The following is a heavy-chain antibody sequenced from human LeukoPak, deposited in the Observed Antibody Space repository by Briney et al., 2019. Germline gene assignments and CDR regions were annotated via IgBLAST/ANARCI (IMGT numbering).Heavy chain of an antibody. CDR2: IYYSGST. J-gene: IGHJ6*02. D-gene: IGHD2-15*01. CDR1: GGSISSGGYY. V-gene: IGHV4-31*03. Sequence: SETLSLTCTVSGGSISSGGYYWSWIRQHPGKGLEWIGYIYYSGSTYYNPSLKSRVTISVDTSKNQFSLKLSSVTAADTAVYYCATALSGYCSGGSCYSEGYYYYYGMDVWGQGTTVTVSS. CDR3: ATALSGYCSGGSCYSEGYYYYYGMDV.